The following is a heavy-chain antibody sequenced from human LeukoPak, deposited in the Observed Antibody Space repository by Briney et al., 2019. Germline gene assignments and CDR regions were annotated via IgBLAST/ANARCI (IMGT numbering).Heavy chain of an antibody. CDR2: INPNSGGT. J-gene: IGHJ4*02. V-gene: IGHV1-2*02. D-gene: IGHD2-2*01. CDR3: ARDESVVPAAESEGFDY. Sequence: GXGLEWMGWINPNSGGTNYAQKFQGRVTMTRDTSISTAYMELSRLRSDDTAVYYCARDESVVPAAESEGFDYWGQGALVTVSS.